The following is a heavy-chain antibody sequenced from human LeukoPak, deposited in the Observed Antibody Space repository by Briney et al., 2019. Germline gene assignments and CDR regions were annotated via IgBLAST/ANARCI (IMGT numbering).Heavy chain of an antibody. J-gene: IGHJ5*02. CDR3: ARAPDYGDSGFDP. CDR1: GGSISSYY. D-gene: IGHD4-17*01. CDR2: IYHSGST. V-gene: IGHV4-59*12. Sequence: SETLSLTCTVSGGSISSYYWSWIRQPPGKGLEWIGEIYHSGSTNYNPSLKSRVTISVDKSKNQFSLKLSSVTAADTAVYYCARAPDYGDSGFDPWGQGTLVTVSS.